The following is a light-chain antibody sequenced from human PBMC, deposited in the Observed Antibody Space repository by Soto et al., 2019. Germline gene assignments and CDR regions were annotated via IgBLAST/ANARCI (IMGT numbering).Light chain of an antibody. CDR3: QHRVNGPT. Sequence: IELTQSPVTLSLPLGERATLSCRARQSVGNYLGWYQQRPGQAPRLLMSDVSRRATGIPARFSGSGSGTDFTLTISSLEPEDVAVYYCQHRVNGPTFGGGTKVEIK. CDR2: DVS. CDR1: QSVGNY. V-gene: IGKV3-11*01. J-gene: IGKJ4*01.